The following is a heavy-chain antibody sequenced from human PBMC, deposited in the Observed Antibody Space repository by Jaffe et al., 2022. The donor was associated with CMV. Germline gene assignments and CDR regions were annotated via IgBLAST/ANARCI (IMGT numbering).Heavy chain of an antibody. CDR2: IYSGGST. Sequence: EVQLVESGGGLIQPGGSLRLSCAASGFTVSSNYMSWVRQAPGKGLEWVSVIYSGGSTYYADSVKGRFTISRDNSKNTLYLQMNSLRAEDTAVYYCARERKNYYYGMDVWGQGTTVTVSS. V-gene: IGHV3-53*01. CDR1: GFTVSSNY. J-gene: IGHJ6*02. CDR3: ARERKNYYYGMDV.